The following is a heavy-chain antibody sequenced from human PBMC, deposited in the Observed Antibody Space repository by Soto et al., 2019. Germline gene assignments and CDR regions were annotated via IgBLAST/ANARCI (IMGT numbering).Heavy chain of an antibody. J-gene: IGHJ3*02. D-gene: IGHD1-1*01. Sequence: ASVKVSCKASGGTFSSYTISWVRQAPGQGLEWMGRIIPILGIANYAQKFQGRVTITADISTSTAYMELSSLRSEDTAVYYCAREENNWNDVDAFDIWGQGTMVTVSS. CDR3: AREENNWNDVDAFDI. V-gene: IGHV1-69*02. CDR1: GGTFSSYT. CDR2: IIPILGIA.